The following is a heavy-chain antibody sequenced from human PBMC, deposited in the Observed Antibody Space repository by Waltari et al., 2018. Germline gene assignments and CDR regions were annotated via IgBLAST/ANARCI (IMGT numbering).Heavy chain of an antibody. CDR2: IYYSGST. CDR3: ASVQLERPGAYYFDY. J-gene: IGHJ4*02. CDR1: GGSVSSGRYY. Sequence: QVQLQESGPGLVKPSETLSLTCTVSGGSVSSGRYYWSWIRQPPGKGLEWIGYIYYSGSTNYNPSLKSRVTISVDTSKNQFSLKLSSVTAADTAVYYCASVQLERPGAYYFDYWGQGTLVTVSS. D-gene: IGHD1-1*01. V-gene: IGHV4-61*01.